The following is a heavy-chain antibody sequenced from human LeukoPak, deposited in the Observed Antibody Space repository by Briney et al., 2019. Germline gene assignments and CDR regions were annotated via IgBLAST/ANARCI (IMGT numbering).Heavy chain of an antibody. CDR1: GFTFSSYR. V-gene: IGHV3-48*02. D-gene: IGHD3-22*01. J-gene: IGHJ4*02. CDR2: ISSSSSTI. Sequence: GGSLRLSCAASGFTFSSYRMNWVGQAPGKGLEWVSYISSSSSTIYYADSVKGRFTISRDNAKNSLYLQMNSLRDEDTAVYYCARFPDYYDSYYFDYWGQGTLVTVSS. CDR3: ARFPDYYDSYYFDY.